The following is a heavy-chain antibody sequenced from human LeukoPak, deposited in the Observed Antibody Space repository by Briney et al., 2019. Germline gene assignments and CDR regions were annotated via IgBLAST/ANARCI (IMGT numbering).Heavy chain of an antibody. CDR1: GYTFTSYY. Sequence: ASVKVSCKASGYTFTSYYMHWVRQAPGQGLEWMGIINPSGGSTSYAQKFQGRVPMTRHTSTSTVSMELSSLRSEDTAVYYCARALSAAAGTSPWGQGTLVTVSS. V-gene: IGHV1-46*01. J-gene: IGHJ5*02. D-gene: IGHD6-13*01. CDR3: ARALSAAAGTSP. CDR2: INPSGGST.